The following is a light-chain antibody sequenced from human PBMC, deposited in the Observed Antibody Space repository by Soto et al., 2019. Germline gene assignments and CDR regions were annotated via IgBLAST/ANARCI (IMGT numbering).Light chain of an antibody. CDR2: DNS. V-gene: IGLV1-40*01. J-gene: IGLJ2*01. CDR3: QSYDSSLSGSV. CDR1: SSNIGAGYD. Sequence: QSVLTQPPSVSGAPGQRVNISCTGSSSNIGAGYDVHWYQHLPGTAPKLLIYDNSNRPSGVPDLFSGSKSGTSASLAITGLQAEDEADYYCQSYDSSLSGSVFGGGTKVTVL.